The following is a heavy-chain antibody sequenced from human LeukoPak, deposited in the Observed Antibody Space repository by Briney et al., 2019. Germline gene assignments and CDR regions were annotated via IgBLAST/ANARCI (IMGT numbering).Heavy chain of an antibody. J-gene: IGHJ2*01. V-gene: IGHV4-59*08. CDR1: GGSISSYY. CDR2: IYYSGST. D-gene: IGHD1-14*01. CDR3: ARHFRTPWYFDL. Sequence: SETLSLTCTVSGGSISSYYWSWIRQPPGKGLEWIGYIYYSGSTNYNPSLKSRVTISVDTSKNQFSLKLSSVTAADTAVYYCARHFRTPWYFDLWGRGTLVTVSS.